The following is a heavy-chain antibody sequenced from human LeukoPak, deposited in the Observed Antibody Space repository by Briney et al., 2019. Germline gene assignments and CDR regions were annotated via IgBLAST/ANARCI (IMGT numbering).Heavy chain of an antibody. Sequence: PGGSLRLSCAVSGFTVSSNYMSWVRQAPGKGLEWVSLIHSGGSTDYADSVKDRFTISRDNSKNTVNPQINSLRAEDTAVYYCARERRYCSGDNCYSGLDYWGQGTLVTVSS. J-gene: IGHJ4*02. CDR2: IHSGGST. CDR3: ARERRYCSGDNCYSGLDY. V-gene: IGHV3-53*01. D-gene: IGHD2-15*01. CDR1: GFTVSSNY.